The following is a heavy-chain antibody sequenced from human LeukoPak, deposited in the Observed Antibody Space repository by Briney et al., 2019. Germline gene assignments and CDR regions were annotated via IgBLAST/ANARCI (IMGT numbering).Heavy chain of an antibody. D-gene: IGHD5-18*01. CDR2: IHPGGGYP. Sequence: ASVKVSCKASGYTFTSNVLHWVRQAPGQRPEWMGYIHPGGGYPRYSQKFQDRVTITSDTSANAVYMELSSLRSEDAAMYFYAREQTEGYGKARFDYWGQGTLVSVSS. CDR1: GYTFTSNV. CDR3: AREQTEGYGKARFDY. V-gene: IGHV1-3*01. J-gene: IGHJ4*02.